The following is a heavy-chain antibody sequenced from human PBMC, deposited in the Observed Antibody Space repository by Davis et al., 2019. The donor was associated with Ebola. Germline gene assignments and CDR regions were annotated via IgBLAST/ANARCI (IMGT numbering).Heavy chain of an antibody. D-gene: IGHD4-17*01. Sequence: GGSLRLSCAASGFTFSSYGMHWVRQAPGKGLEWVAVIWYDGSNNYYADPVKGRFTIARDNSKNTLYLQMNSLTAEDTAVYYCARVDYGDYALFDYWGQGTLVSVSS. J-gene: IGHJ4*02. V-gene: IGHV3-33*01. CDR3: ARVDYGDYALFDY. CDR2: IWYDGSNN. CDR1: GFTFSSYG.